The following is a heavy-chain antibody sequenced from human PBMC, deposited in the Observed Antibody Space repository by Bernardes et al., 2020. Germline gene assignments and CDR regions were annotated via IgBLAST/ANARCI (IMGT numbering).Heavy chain of an antibody. CDR3: VADFYDRDRTYYSDG. J-gene: IGHJ4*02. V-gene: IGHV3-15*01. D-gene: IGHD3-22*01. CDR1: GFPFRDGW. Sequence: GGSLRLSCAASGFPFRDGWMSWVRQAPGKGLEWVARIKSKYDGGTTDYAAPVKGRFTISRDDSRNMVYLQMSGLKDADTAIYYCVADFYDRDRTYYSDGWGQGTLVTVSS. CDR2: IKSKYDGGTT.